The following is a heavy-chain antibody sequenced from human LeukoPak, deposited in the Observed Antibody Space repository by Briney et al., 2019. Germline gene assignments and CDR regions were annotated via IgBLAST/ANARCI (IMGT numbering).Heavy chain of an antibody. Sequence: PGGSLRLSCAASGFTFSSYWMSWVRQAPGKGLEWVANIKQDGSEKYYVDSVKGRFTISRDNAKNSLYLQMNSLRAEDTAVYYCARPKCGGSCYRTQPYYFDYWGQGTRVIVSS. CDR2: IKQDGSEK. V-gene: IGHV3-7*01. CDR3: ARPKCGGSCYRTQPYYFDY. CDR1: GFTFSSYW. J-gene: IGHJ4*02. D-gene: IGHD2-15*01.